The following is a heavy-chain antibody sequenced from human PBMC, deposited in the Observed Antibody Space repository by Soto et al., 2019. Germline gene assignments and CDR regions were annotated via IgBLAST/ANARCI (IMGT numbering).Heavy chain of an antibody. CDR3: ARDLIAVADYFDY. Sequence: VGSLRLSCAASGFTFSSYGMHWVRQAPGKGLEWVAVIWYDGSNKYYADSVKGRFTISRDNSKNTLYLQMNSLRAEDTAVYYCARDLIAVADYFDYWGQGTLVTVSS. V-gene: IGHV3-33*01. CDR1: GFTFSSYG. CDR2: IWYDGSNK. J-gene: IGHJ4*02. D-gene: IGHD6-19*01.